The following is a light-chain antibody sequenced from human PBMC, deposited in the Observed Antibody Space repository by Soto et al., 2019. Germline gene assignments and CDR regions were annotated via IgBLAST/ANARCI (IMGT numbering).Light chain of an antibody. CDR2: KAS. Sequence: DLQMTQSPSTLSASVGDRVTITCRASQSISSWLAWYQQKPGKAPKLLIHKASSLQSGVPSRFSGSGSGTEFTLTISSLQPDDFATYYCQQYNSNLWTFGQGTKVEIK. J-gene: IGKJ1*01. V-gene: IGKV1-5*03. CDR1: QSISSW. CDR3: QQYNSNLWT.